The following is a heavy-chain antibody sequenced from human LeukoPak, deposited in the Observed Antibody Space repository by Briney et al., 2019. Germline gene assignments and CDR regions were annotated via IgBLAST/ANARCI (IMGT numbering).Heavy chain of an antibody. CDR3: AKDVDPFGSGSYAEGFDY. CDR2: ISFDASNK. D-gene: IGHD3-10*01. CDR1: GFTFSSYC. V-gene: IGHV3-30*18. J-gene: IGHJ4*02. Sequence: GGSLRLSCAASGFTFSSYCMHWVRQAPGKGLEWVAVISFDASNKYYADSVKGRFTISRDNSKNTLYLQMNSLRAEDTAVYYCAKDVDPFGSGSYAEGFDYWGQGTLVTVSS.